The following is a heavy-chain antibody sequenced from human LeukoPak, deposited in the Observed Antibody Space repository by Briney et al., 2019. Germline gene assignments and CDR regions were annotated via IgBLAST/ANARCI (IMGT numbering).Heavy chain of an antibody. Sequence: PGRSLRLSCAASGFTFTKYWMTWVRQDPGKGLEWVANINQDGSERFYVDSVKGRFTISRDNAKNSLYLQMNSLGAEDTAVYYCARGLDCRRTSCYLDTWGQGTLVTVSS. D-gene: IGHD3/OR15-3a*01. V-gene: IGHV3-7*01. CDR3: ARGLDCRRTSCYLDT. J-gene: IGHJ4*02. CDR1: GFTFTKYW. CDR2: INQDGSER.